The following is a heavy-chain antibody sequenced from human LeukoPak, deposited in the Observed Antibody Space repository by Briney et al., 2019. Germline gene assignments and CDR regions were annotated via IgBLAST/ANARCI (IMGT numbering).Heavy chain of an antibody. CDR1: GYTFTSYG. V-gene: IGHV1-18*01. CDR3: ARGNPPTFYYGSGSPFDY. CDR2: ISAYNGNT. D-gene: IGHD3-10*01. Sequence: ASVKVSCKASGYTFTSYGISWVRQAPGQGLEWMGWISAYNGNTNYAQRLQGRVTMTTETSTTTAYMELRSLRSDDTAVYYCARGNPPTFYYGSGSPFDYWGQGTLVTVSS. J-gene: IGHJ4*02.